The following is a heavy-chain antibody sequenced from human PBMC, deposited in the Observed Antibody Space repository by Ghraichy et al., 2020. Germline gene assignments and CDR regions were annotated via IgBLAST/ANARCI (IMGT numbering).Heavy chain of an antibody. Sequence: LSLTCSASGFTFNRYAMHWVRQAPGKGLEYVSATNSNGVSTNYADSVMGRFTISRDNSKNTLYLQLSSLRIEDTAVYYCARSTRYYYYYGMDVWGQGTTVTVSS. CDR1: GFTFNRYA. CDR2: TNSNGVST. CDR3: ARSTRYYYYYGMDV. D-gene: IGHD2-2*01. V-gene: IGHV3-64D*06. J-gene: IGHJ6*02.